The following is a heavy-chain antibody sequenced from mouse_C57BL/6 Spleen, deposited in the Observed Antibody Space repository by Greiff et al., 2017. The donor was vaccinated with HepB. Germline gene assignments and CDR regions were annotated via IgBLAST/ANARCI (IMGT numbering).Heavy chain of an antibody. CDR3: ARTPIYPTGYAMDY. CDR1: GYAFSSSW. Sequence: QVQLKQSGPELVKPGASVKISCKASGYAFSSSWMNWVKQRPGKGLEWIGRIYPGDGDTNYNGKFKGKATLTADKSSSTAYMQLSSLTSEDSAVYFCARTPIYPTGYAMDYWGQGTSVTVSS. CDR2: IYPGDGDT. J-gene: IGHJ4*01. D-gene: IGHD2-3*01. V-gene: IGHV1-82*01.